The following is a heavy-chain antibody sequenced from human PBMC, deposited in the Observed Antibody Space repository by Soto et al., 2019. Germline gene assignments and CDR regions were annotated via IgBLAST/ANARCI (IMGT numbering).Heavy chain of an antibody. D-gene: IGHD2-2*01. J-gene: IGHJ3*02. CDR2: IYTSGGT. V-gene: IGHV4-4*07. Sequence: SETLSLTCTVSGGSISSYYWSWIRQPAGKGLEWIGRIYTSGGTNYNPSLKSRVTMSVDTSKNQFSLKLSSVTAADTAVYYCARDRGQLGMRSIQMGIGAFDIWGQGTMVTVSS. CDR1: GGSISSYY. CDR3: ARDRGQLGMRSIQMGIGAFDI.